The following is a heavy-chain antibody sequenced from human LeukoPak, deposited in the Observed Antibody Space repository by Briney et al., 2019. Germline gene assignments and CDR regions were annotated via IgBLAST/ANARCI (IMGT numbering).Heavy chain of an antibody. J-gene: IGHJ3*02. CDR3: AKDRGSYGAFDI. CDR1: GFTFSSYA. Sequence: GGSLRLSCAASGFTFSSYAMSWVRQAPGKGLEWVSAISGSGGSTYYADSVKGRFTISRDSSKNTLYLQMNSLRAEDTAVYYCAKDRGSYGAFDIWGQGTMVTVSS. D-gene: IGHD3-16*01. CDR2: ISGSGGST. V-gene: IGHV3-23*01.